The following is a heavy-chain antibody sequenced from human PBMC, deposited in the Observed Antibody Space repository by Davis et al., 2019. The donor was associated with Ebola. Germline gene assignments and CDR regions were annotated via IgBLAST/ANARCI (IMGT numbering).Heavy chain of an antibody. CDR3: ARDRLSTVTTGDAFDI. J-gene: IGHJ3*02. Sequence: GESLKISCAASGFTFSSYSMNWVRQAPGKGLEWVSSISSSSSYIYYADSVKGRFTISRDNAKNSLYLQMNSLRAEDTAVYYCARDRLSTVTTGDAFDIWGQGTMVTVSS. V-gene: IGHV3-21*01. D-gene: IGHD4-11*01. CDR2: ISSSSSYI. CDR1: GFTFSSYS.